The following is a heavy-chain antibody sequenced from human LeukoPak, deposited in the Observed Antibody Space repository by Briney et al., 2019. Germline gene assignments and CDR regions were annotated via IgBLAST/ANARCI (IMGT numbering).Heavy chain of an antibody. CDR1: GGSISSYY. CDR3: ARFIAVAGTFYYGMDV. CDR2: IYYSGST. V-gene: IGHV4-59*01. Sequence: SETLSLTCTVSGGSISSYYWSWIRQPPGKGLEWIGYIYYSGSTNYNPSLKSRVTISVDTSKNQFSLKLSSVTATDTAVYYCARFIAVAGTFYYGMDVWGQGSTVTVSS. J-gene: IGHJ6*02. D-gene: IGHD6-19*01.